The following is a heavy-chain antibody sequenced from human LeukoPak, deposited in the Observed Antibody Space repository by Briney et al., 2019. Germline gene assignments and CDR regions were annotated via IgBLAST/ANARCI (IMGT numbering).Heavy chain of an antibody. J-gene: IGHJ4*02. CDR1: GFTFSSYA. Sequence: QSGGSLRLSCAASGFTFSSYAMHWVRQAPGKGLEWVAVISYDGSNKYYADSVKGRFTISRDNSKNTLFLQMNSLRAEDTAVYYCATTMGFWSGYQFDYWGQGTLVTVSS. CDR2: ISYDGSNK. D-gene: IGHD3-3*01. V-gene: IGHV3-30*04. CDR3: ATTMGFWSGYQFDY.